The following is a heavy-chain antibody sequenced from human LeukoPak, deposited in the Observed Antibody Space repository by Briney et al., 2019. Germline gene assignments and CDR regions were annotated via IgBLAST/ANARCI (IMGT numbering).Heavy chain of an antibody. CDR3: TRDDPQWREHDY. CDR1: GYTLTELS. D-gene: IGHD6-19*01. J-gene: IGHJ4*02. Sequence: ASVKVSCKVSGYTLTELSMHWVRQAPGKGLEWMGGFDPEDGETIYAQKFQGRVTMTEDTSTDTAYMELSSLRSDDTAVYYCTRDDPQWREHDYWGQGTLVTVSS. CDR2: FDPEDGET. V-gene: IGHV1-24*01.